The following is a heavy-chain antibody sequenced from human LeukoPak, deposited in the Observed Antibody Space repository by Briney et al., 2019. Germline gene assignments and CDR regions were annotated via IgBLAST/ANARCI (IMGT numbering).Heavy chain of an antibody. D-gene: IGHD2-2*01. Sequence: SNKYYADSVKGRFTISRDNSKNTLYLQMNSLRAEDTAVYYCAKDDPNCSSTSCYIGYAFDIWGQGTMVTVSS. CDR2: SNK. V-gene: IGHV3-30*01. CDR3: AKDDPNCSSTSCYIGYAFDI. J-gene: IGHJ3*02.